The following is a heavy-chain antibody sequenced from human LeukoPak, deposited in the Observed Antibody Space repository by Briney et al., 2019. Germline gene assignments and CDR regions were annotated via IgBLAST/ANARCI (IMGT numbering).Heavy chain of an antibody. CDR1: GGSFSDYY. V-gene: IGHV4-34*01. J-gene: IGHJ3*02. CDR3: ATYSTGFDI. Sequence: SETLSLTCAVYGGSFSDYYWTWIRQPPGKELEWIGEINHRGSTHYNPSLKSRVTISVDTSKKQFSLKLSSVTAADTAVYYCATYSTGFDIWGQGTVVTVSS. CDR2: INHRGST. D-gene: IGHD6-19*01.